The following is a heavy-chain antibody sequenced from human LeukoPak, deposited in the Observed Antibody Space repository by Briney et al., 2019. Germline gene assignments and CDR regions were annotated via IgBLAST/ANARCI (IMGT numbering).Heavy chain of an antibody. J-gene: IGHJ4*02. CDR2: ISYDGSNK. CDR3: ARGYYDSSGYYPVDY. Sequence: GGSLRLSCAASGFTFSSYAMHWVRQAPGKGLEWVAVISYDGSNKYCADSVKGRFTISRDNSKNTLYLQMNSLRAEDTAVYYCARGYYDSSGYYPVDYWGQGTLVTVSS. D-gene: IGHD3-22*01. CDR1: GFTFSSYA. V-gene: IGHV3-30-3*01.